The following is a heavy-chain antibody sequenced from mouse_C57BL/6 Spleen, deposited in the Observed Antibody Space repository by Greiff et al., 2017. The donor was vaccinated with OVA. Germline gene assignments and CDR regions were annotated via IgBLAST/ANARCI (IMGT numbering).Heavy chain of an antibody. J-gene: IGHJ1*03. V-gene: IGHV5-9-1*02. D-gene: IGHD1-1*01. CDR3: TRDYYGSSYWYFDV. Sequence: EVPGVESGEGLVKPGGSLKLSCAASGFTFSSYAMSWVRQTPEKRLEWVAYISSGGDYIYYADTVKGRFTISRDNARNTLYLQMSSLKSEDTAMYYCTRDYYGSSYWYFDVWGTGTTVTVSS. CDR2: ISSGGDYI. CDR1: GFTFSSYA.